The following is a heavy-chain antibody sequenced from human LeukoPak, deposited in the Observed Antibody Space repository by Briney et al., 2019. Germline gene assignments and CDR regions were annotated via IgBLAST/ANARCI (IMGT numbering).Heavy chain of an antibody. CDR1: GFTFIIYG. J-gene: IGHJ4*02. D-gene: IGHD2-15*01. CDR3: ARVDCSGDECYSEDH. CDR2: ISVHDGKT. Sequence: ASVKVSCKTSGFTFIIYGINWVRQAPGQGPEWMGWISVHDGKTKYAQKFHDRVSLTRDTSTRTAYMELRGLRSDDTAVYYCARVDCSGDECYSEDHWGQGTLVTVSS. V-gene: IGHV1-18*01.